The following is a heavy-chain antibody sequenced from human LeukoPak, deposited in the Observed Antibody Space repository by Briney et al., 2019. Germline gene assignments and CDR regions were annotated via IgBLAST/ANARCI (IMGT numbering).Heavy chain of an antibody. CDR3: ARKGNAFDF. CDR1: GFTFSDYW. D-gene: IGHD3-10*01. Sequence: VGSLRVSCAASGFTFSDYWMTWVRQAPGKGLEWVANIKLHVSETCYVESVRGRFTISSDNTKNSLYLQMDSLRAEDTAVYYCARKGNAFDFWGQGTMVTVSS. CDR2: IKLHVSET. V-gene: IGHV3-7*01. J-gene: IGHJ3*01.